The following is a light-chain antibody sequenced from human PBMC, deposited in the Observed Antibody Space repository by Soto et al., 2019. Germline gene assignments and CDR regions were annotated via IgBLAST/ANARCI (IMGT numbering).Light chain of an antibody. CDR2: HAS. CDR3: QQFNYYPYT. Sequence: DIQMTQSPSTLSASVEDRVTITCRASQSISSWLAWYQQKPGKAPKVLIYHASSLETGVPSRFSVSGSVTDFTHTIDSLQPDDFATYFCQQFNYYPYTFGQGTKLEI. V-gene: IGKV1-5*01. CDR1: QSISSW. J-gene: IGKJ2*01.